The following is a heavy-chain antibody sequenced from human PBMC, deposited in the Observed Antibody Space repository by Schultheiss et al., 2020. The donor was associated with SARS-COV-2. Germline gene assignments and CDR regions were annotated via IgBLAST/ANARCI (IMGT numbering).Heavy chain of an antibody. Sequence: GGSLRLSCAASGFTFNNYAMSWVRQAPGKGLEWVSGISWNSGSIGYADSVKGRFTISRDNAKNSLYLQMNSLRAEDTAVYYCARDRAGGLMVYARGIFDYWGQGTLVTVSS. D-gene: IGHD2-8*01. CDR3: ARDRAGGLMVYARGIFDY. V-gene: IGHV3-9*01. CDR1: GFTFNNYA. J-gene: IGHJ4*02. CDR2: ISWNSGSI.